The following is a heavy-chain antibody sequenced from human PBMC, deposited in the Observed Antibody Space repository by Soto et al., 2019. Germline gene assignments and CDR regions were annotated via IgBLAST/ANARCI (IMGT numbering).Heavy chain of an antibody. V-gene: IGHV3-21*01. CDR1: GFTFSSYS. Sequence: EVQLVESGGGLVKPGGSLRLSCAASGFTFSSYSMNWVRQAPGKGLEWVSSISSSSSYIYYADSVKGRFTISRDNAKNSLYLQMNSVRAEDTAVYYCASLGCSSTSCYGTYYYYGMDVWGQGTTVTVSS. J-gene: IGHJ6*02. CDR3: ASLGCSSTSCYGTYYYYGMDV. CDR2: ISSSSSYI. D-gene: IGHD2-2*01.